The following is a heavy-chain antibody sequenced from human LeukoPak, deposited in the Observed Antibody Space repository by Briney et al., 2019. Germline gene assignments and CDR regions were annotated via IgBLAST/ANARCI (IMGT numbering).Heavy chain of an antibody. CDR2: IIPISGTT. J-gene: IGHJ5*02. Sequence: ASVKVSCKTSGGTFTSYAITWVRQAPAQGLEWMGKIIPISGTTNNAQKFQGRVTFTADESTSTAYMELSSLRSEDTALYYCARKLRLGGNWFDPWGQGTLVTVSS. V-gene: IGHV1-69*13. D-gene: IGHD1-26*01. CDR3: ARKLRLGGNWFDP. CDR1: GGTFTSYA.